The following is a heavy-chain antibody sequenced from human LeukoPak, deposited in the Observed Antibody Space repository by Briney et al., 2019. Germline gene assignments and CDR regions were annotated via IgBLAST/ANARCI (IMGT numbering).Heavy chain of an antibody. J-gene: IGHJ4*02. V-gene: IGHV1-46*01. Sequence: ASVKVSCKASGYSFTSYYIHWVRLAPGQGLEWMGVINPSGGSTRYAQKFQDRVTMTRDMSTSTVYMELSSLRSEDTAVYYCATVVTRAGPNFDYWGQGTLVTVSS. CDR3: ATVVTRAGPNFDY. D-gene: IGHD4-17*01. CDR1: GYSFTSYY. CDR2: INPSGGST.